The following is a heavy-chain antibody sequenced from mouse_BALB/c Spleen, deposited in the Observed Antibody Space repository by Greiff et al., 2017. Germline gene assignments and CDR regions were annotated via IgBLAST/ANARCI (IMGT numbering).Heavy chain of an antibody. D-gene: IGHD2-1*01. CDR3: ARDRYGNWYFDV. Sequence: EVQRVESGGGLVKPGGSLKLSCAASGFTFSSYAMSWVRQSPEKRLEWVAEISSGGSYTYYPDTVTGRFTISRDNAKNTLYLEMSSLRSEDTAMYDCARDRYGNWYFDVWGAGTTVTVSS. CDR2: ISSGGSYT. V-gene: IGHV5-9-4*01. J-gene: IGHJ1*01. CDR1: GFTFSSYA.